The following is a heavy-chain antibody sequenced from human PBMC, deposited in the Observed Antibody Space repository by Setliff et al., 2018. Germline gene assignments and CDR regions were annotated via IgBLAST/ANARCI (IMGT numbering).Heavy chain of an antibody. J-gene: IGHJ5*02. V-gene: IGHV4-61*09. CDR3: ARGDFWSGSEGYNWFDP. CDR1: GGSISSGSYY. CDR2: IYTSGST. D-gene: IGHD3-3*01. Sequence: PSETLSLTCTVSGGSISSGSYYWSWIRQPAGKGLEWIGHIYTSGSTNHNPSLKSRVTISVDTSKNQFSLKLSSVTAADTAVYYCARGDFWSGSEGYNWFDPWGQGTLVTVSS.